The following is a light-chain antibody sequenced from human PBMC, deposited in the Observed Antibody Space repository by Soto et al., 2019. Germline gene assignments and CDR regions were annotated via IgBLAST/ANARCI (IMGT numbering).Light chain of an antibody. V-gene: IGLV1-44*01. CDR1: SPNIGSNT. J-gene: IGLJ1*01. CDR2: STS. CDR3: AAWDDRLDVYV. Sequence: QSVLTQPPSASGTPGQIVAISCSGSSPNIGSNTVTWYQQLPGTAPKLLIYSTSQRSSGVPGRFSGSKSGASASLSISGLQSEDEADYYCAAWDDRLDVYVFGTGTKVTVL.